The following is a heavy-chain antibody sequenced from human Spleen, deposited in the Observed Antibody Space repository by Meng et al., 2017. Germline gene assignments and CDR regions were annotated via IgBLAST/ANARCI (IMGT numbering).Heavy chain of an antibody. CDR2: INGDGTNT. J-gene: IGHJ4*02. V-gene: IGHV3-74*01. CDR3: VTSSYYDTSGLW. D-gene: IGHD3-22*01. Sequence: EEQLVESGGGLVQLVGSLRLSCVASGITFSAYWMHWVRQVPGKGLVWVARINGDGTNTAYADSVKGRFTISRDNAKNTLSLQMNRLRADDTGVYYCVTSSYYDTSGLWWGQGTLVTVSS. CDR1: GITFSAYW.